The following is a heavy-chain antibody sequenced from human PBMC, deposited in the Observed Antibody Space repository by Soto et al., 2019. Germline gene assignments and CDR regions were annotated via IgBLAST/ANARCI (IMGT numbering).Heavy chain of an antibody. Sequence: QIQLVQSGAEVKKPGASVKVSCKASGYTFSSYHITWVRQAPGQGLEWMGWISAYNGNTNYAQNRQGRVTMTTDPSTSTAYRELRSLRSDDTAVYYCARDLPPVDYWGQGTLVTVSS. V-gene: IGHV1-18*01. J-gene: IGHJ4*02. CDR1: GYTFSSYH. CDR2: ISAYNGNT. CDR3: ARDLPPVDY.